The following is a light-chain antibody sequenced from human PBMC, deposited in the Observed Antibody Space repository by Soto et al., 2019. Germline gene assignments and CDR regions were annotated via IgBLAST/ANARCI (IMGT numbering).Light chain of an antibody. CDR2: AAS. CDR3: QQSYSTPSIT. CDR1: QDISNY. V-gene: IGKV1D-8*03. Sequence: VIWETQSPSLLSPSTGDRVTISCRINQDISNYLVRNQQKPGKAPDLLIYAASSLQSGVPSRFSGSGSGTDFTLTISSLQPEDFATYYCQQSYSTPSITFGQGTRLEIK. J-gene: IGKJ5*01.